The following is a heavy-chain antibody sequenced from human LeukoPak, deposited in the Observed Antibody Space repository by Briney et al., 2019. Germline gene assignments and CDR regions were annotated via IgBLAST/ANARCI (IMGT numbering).Heavy chain of an antibody. V-gene: IGHV1-2*02. Sequence: ASVKVSCKGSGYTFTGYYMHWVRQAPGQGFEWMGWINPNTGGTNCAQNFQGRVTMTRDTSISTAYMELSGLRSDDTAVYYCASYPRYSSSPPFDYWGQGTLVTVSS. D-gene: IGHD6-6*01. J-gene: IGHJ4*02. CDR3: ASYPRYSSSPPFDY. CDR2: INPNTGGT. CDR1: GYTFTGYY.